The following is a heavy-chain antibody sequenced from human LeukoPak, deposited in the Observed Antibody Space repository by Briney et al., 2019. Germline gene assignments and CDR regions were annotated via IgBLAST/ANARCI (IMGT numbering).Heavy chain of an antibody. D-gene: IGHD6-6*01. CDR1: GGTFSSYA. Sequence: GASVKVSCKASGGTFSSYAISWVRQAPGQGLEWMGGIIPIFGTANYAQKFQGRVTITADESTSTAYMELSSLRSEDTAVYYCARDSESIQAARRDYYYYYMDVWGKGTTVTVSS. CDR3: ARDSESIQAARRDYYYYYMDV. J-gene: IGHJ6*03. CDR2: IIPIFGTA. V-gene: IGHV1-69*13.